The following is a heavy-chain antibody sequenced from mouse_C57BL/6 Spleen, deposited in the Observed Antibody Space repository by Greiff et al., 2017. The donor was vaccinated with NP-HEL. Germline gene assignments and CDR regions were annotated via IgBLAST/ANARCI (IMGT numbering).Heavy chain of an antibody. CDR2: IDPEDGDT. CDR1: GFNIKDYY. J-gene: IGHJ2*01. Sequence: VQLQQPGAELVRPGASVKLSCTASGFNIKDYYMHWVKQRPEQGLEWIGRIDPEDGDTEYAPKFQGKATMTADTSSNTAYLQLSSLTSEDTAVYYCTPIYYGNWDYFDYWGQGTTLTVSS. D-gene: IGHD2-1*01. V-gene: IGHV14-1*01. CDR3: TPIYYGNWDYFDY.